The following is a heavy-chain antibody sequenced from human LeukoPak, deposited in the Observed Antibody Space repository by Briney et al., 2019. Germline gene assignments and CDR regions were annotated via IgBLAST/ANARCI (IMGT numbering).Heavy chain of an antibody. CDR3: ARAEDIVVMPVAINYFDY. V-gene: IGHV4-30-2*01. D-gene: IGHD2-2*02. CDR1: GGSISSGGYY. CDR2: IYHSGSP. Sequence: PSETLSLTCTVSGGSISSGGYYWSWIRQPPGKGLEWIGYIYHSGSPYYNPSLKSRVTISVDRSKNQFSLKLSSVTAADTAVYYCARAEDIVVMPVAINYFDYWGQGTLVTVSS. J-gene: IGHJ4*02.